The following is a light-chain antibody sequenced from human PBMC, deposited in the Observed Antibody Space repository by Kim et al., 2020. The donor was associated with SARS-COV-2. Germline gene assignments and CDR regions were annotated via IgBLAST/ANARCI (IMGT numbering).Light chain of an antibody. CDR1: SSDVGTYNL. J-gene: IGLJ1*01. CDR3: CSYAGSPYV. CDR2: DVT. Sequence: PGQSITISCTGTSSDVGTYNLVSWYQHHPGKAPKFMIYDVTKRPSGVSNRFSGSKSGNTASLIISGLQAEDEADYYCCSYAGSPYVFGTGTKVTVL. V-gene: IGLV2-23*02.